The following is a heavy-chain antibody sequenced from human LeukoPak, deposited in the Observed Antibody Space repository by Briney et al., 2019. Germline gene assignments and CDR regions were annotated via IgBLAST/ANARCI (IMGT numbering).Heavy chain of an antibody. J-gene: IGHJ4*01. V-gene: IGHV3-74*01. CDR2: INTDGSST. Sequence: GGSLRLSCAVSGFTFSSYWMHWVRQAPGKGLVWVSRINTDGSSTSYADSVKGRFTISRDNAKSSVSLQMNSLRAEDTAVYYCARIPLDYWGQGTLVTVSS. CDR3: ARIPLDY. CDR1: GFTFSSYW.